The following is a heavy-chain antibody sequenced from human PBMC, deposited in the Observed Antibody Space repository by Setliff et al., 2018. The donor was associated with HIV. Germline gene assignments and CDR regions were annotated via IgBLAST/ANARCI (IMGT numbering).Heavy chain of an antibody. CDR3: ARGALLAVFDFDH. CDR2: INVGKGDT. CDR1: GYTFTTYY. D-gene: IGHD3-10*01. V-gene: IGHV1-3*01. J-gene: IGHJ4*01. Sequence: ASVKVSCKASGYTFTTYYIHWVRQAPGQSLEWMGWINVGKGDTKYSQELQGRITITRDTSAKTAYMELSSLRSDDTAVYFCARGALLAVFDFDHWGHGTLVTVSS.